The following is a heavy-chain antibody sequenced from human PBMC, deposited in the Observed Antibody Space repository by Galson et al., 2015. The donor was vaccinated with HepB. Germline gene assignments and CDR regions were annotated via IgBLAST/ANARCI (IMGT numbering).Heavy chain of an antibody. Sequence: CAASGFSFSTYWMTWVRQAPGKGLEWVANIKQDGGETYYLDSVKGRFTISRDNAKSSVYLQMNSLRAEDTAVYYCARISPWWGQGTLVTVSS. V-gene: IGHV3-7*03. CDR3: ARISPW. J-gene: IGHJ4*02. CDR1: GFSFSTYW. D-gene: IGHD3-3*02. CDR2: IKQDGGET.